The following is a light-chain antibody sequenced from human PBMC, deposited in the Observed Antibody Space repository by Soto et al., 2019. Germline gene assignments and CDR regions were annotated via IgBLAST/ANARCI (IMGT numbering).Light chain of an antibody. J-gene: IGLJ2*01. CDR1: SSNIGSNY. CDR3: AAWDDSLSGHVV. CDR2: RNN. V-gene: IGLV1-47*01. Sequence: QSVLTQPPSASGTPGQRGTISWSGSSSNIGSNYVYWYQQLPGTAPKLLIYRNNQRSSGVPDRFSGSKSGTSASLAISGLRSEDEAAYYCAAWDDSLSGHVVFGGGTKVTVL.